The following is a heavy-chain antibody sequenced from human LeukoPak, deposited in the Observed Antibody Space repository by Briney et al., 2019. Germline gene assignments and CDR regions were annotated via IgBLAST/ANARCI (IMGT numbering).Heavy chain of an antibody. CDR3: ARDGPLYWYFDL. J-gene: IGHJ2*01. Sequence: PGGFLRLSCAASGFTFSSYGMHWVRQAPGKGLEWVAFIRYDGSNKYYADSVKGRFTISRDNSKNTLYLQMNSLRAEDTAVYYCARDGPLYWYFDLWGRGTLVTVSS. CDR1: GFTFSSYG. CDR2: IRYDGSNK. V-gene: IGHV3-30*02.